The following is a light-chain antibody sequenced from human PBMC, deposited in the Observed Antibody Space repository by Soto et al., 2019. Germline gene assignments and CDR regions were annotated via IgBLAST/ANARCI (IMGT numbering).Light chain of an antibody. J-gene: IGKJ3*01. V-gene: IGKV1-33*01. CDR3: QKCDYLPI. Sequence: DIQMTQSPSSLSASVGDRVTITCQASHDITSYLNWYQHKPGKAPKLLIYDASILEAGVPSRFSGSGSGPDFTFNISSLQPEDVATYYWQKCDYLPIFGPGTTVDFK. CDR2: DAS. CDR1: HDITSY.